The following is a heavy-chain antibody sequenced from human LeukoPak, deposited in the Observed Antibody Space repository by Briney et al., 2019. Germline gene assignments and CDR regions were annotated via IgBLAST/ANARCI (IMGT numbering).Heavy chain of an antibody. CDR2: ISGDAGNT. V-gene: IGHV3-23*01. D-gene: IGHD3-16*01. J-gene: IGHJ4*02. Sequence: GRSLRLSCAASGFTFSSYAMHWVRQAPGKGLEWVSGISGDAGNTDYADSVEGRFTISRDNSKNTVTLQMNSLRVEDSALYYCAKDLGHRSDYWFDWWGQGTLVTVSS. CDR3: AKDLGHRSDYWFDW. CDR1: GFTFSSYA.